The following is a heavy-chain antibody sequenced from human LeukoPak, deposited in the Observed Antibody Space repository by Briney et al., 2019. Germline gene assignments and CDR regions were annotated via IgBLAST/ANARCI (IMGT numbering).Heavy chain of an antibody. CDR1: GYTFTSYG. CDR2: ISAYNGNI. D-gene: IGHD3-10*01. J-gene: IGHJ6*04. CDR3: ARGAMVRGVTGMDV. Sequence: ASVKVSCKASGYTFTSYGISWVRQAPGQGLEWMGWISAYNGNINYAQKLQGRVTMTTDTSTSTAYMELRSLRSDDTAVYYCARGAMVRGVTGMDVWGKGTTVTVSS. V-gene: IGHV1-18*04.